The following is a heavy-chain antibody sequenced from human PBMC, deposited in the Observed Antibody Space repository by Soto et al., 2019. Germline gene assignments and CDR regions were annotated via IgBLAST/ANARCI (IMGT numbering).Heavy chain of an antibody. CDR2: ISASGGST. J-gene: IGHJ5*02. Sequence: PGGSLRLSCAASGLTFSTYAMSWVRQAPGKGLEWASVISASGGSTYYADSVKGRFTISRDNSKNTLYLQMNSLRAEDTAVYYCANVQEVTLIWGANHHWGQGTLVTVSS. V-gene: IGHV3-23*01. D-gene: IGHD3-10*01. CDR3: ANVQEVTLIWGANHH. CDR1: GLTFSTYA.